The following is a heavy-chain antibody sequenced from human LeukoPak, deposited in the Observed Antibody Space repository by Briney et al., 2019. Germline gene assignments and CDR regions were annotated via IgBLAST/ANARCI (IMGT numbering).Heavy chain of an antibody. V-gene: IGHV4-59*01. J-gene: IGHJ4*02. CDR3: ARDTGTVVDY. CDR1: GGSISTYY. CDR2: IYYSGST. D-gene: IGHD4-23*01. Sequence: PSETLSLTCTVSGGSISTYYWSWIRQPPGKGLEWIGYIYYSGSTNYNPSLKSRVTTSVDTSKNQFSLKLSSVTAADTAVYYCARDTGTVVDYWGQGTLVTVTS.